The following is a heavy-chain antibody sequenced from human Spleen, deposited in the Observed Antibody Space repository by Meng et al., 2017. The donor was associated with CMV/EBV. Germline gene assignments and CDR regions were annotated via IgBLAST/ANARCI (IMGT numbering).Heavy chain of an antibody. CDR2: ISWNSGSI. CDR1: GFTFDDYD. J-gene: IGHJ4*02. Sequence: SLKISCAASGFTFDDYDMHWVRQAPGKGLEWVSGISWNSGSIGYADSVKGRFTISRDNAKNSLYLQMNSLRAEDTALYYCAKGGGYSGYDSGLLDYWGQGTLVTVSS. D-gene: IGHD5-12*01. CDR3: AKGGGYSGYDSGLLDY. V-gene: IGHV3-9*01.